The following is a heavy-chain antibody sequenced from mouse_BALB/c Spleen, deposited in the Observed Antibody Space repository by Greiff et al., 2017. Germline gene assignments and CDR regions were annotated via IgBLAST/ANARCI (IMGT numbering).Heavy chain of an antibody. V-gene: IGHV5-17*02. J-gene: IGHJ4*01. Sequence: EVQLVESGGGLVQPGGSRKLSCAASGFTFSSFGMHWFRQAPEKGLEWVAYISSGSSTIYYADTVKGRFTISRDNPKNTLFLQMTSLRSEDTAMYYCARGDAMDYWGQGTSVTVSS. CDR1: GFTFSSFG. CDR3: ARGDAMDY. CDR2: ISSGSSTI.